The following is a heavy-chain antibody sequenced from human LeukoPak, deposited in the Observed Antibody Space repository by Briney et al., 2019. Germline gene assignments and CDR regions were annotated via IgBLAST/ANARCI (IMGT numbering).Heavy chain of an antibody. V-gene: IGHV1-8*01. J-gene: IGHJ5*02. Sequence: ASVKVSCKASGYTFTSYDINWVRQATGQGLERMGWMNPNSGNTGYAQKFQGRVTMTRNTSISTAYMELSSLRSEDTAVYYCARGVTAIFGLRFDPWGQGTLVTVSS. CDR1: GYTFTSYD. D-gene: IGHD3-3*01. CDR3: ARGVTAIFGLRFDP. CDR2: MNPNSGNT.